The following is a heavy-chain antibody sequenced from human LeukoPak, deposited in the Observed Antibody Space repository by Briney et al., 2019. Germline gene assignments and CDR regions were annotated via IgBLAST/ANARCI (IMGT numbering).Heavy chain of an antibody. CDR2: ISAYNGNT. J-gene: IGHJ6*02. CDR3: ARRAKIVPAAYGMDV. Sequence: ASVKVSCKASGYTFTSYGISWVRQAPGQGLEWMGWISAYNGNTNYAQKLQGRVTMTTDTSTSTPYMELRSLRSDDTAVYYCARRAKIVPAAYGMDVWGQGTTVTVSS. CDR1: GYTFTSYG. V-gene: IGHV1-18*01. D-gene: IGHD2-2*01.